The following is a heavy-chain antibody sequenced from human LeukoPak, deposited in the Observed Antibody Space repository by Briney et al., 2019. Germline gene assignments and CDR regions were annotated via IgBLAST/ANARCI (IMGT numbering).Heavy chain of an antibody. Sequence: GGSLRLSCVTSGFTFSSYAMTWVRQPPGKGLEWVAAISASGDKTYYADSVKGRFIISRDNSKTTLFLQLNSLGAGDSAVFYCAKDGTNYGLGTSFDNWGQGTLVTVSS. CDR2: ISASGDKT. J-gene: IGHJ4*02. CDR3: AKDGTNYGLGTSFDN. V-gene: IGHV3-23*01. D-gene: IGHD3-10*01. CDR1: GFTFSSYA.